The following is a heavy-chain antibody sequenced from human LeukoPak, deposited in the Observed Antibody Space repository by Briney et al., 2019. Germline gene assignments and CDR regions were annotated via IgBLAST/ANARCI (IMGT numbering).Heavy chain of an antibody. J-gene: IGHJ4*02. Sequence: ASVKVSCKTSGYTFTSYGFTWVRQAPGQGLEWMGWISAYNGDTHYAQKLQGRVTMTTDTSTSTAYMELRSLRSDDTAVYYCARGIGVYSYVDYWGQGTLVTVSS. D-gene: IGHD5-18*01. CDR2: ISAYNGDT. V-gene: IGHV1-18*01. CDR1: GYTFTSYG. CDR3: ARGIGVYSYVDY.